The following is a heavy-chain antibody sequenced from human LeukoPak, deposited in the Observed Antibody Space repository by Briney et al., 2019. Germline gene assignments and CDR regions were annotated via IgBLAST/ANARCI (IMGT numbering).Heavy chain of an antibody. CDR2: LNAGNGLT. V-gene: IGHV1-3*01. D-gene: IGHD2-15*01. J-gene: IGHJ4*02. CDR3: ATSRNSARGIDY. CDR1: GYTFITYV. Sequence: ASVKVSCKASGYTFITYVMHWVRQAAGQRLEWMGWLNAGNGLTKYSQKFQGTVTITRDTSASTAYMELSSLRSEDTAVYYCATSRNSARGIDYWGQGTLVTVSS.